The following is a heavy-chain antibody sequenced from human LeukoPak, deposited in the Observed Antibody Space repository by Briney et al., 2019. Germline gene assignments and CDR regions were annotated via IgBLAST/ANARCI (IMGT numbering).Heavy chain of an antibody. CDR3: AGSGYAYSTGDY. V-gene: IGHV4-4*02. D-gene: IGHD5-12*01. Sequence: PSGTLSLTCAVSGGSISSSNWWSWVRQPPGKGLEWIGEISLGGSTNYNPSLKSRLTISVDKSKNQLSLMLTSVTPADTAVYYCAGSGYAYSTGDYWGQGTLVTVSS. CDR1: GGSISSSNW. J-gene: IGHJ4*02. CDR2: ISLGGST.